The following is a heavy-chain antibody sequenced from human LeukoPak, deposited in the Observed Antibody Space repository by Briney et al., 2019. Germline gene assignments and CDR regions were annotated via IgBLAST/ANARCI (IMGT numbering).Heavy chain of an antibody. CDR3: AGLYCSGGSCYDY. CDR2: IWYDGSNK. Sequence: PGGSLRLSCAASGFTFSSYGMHWVRQAPGKGLEWVAVIWYDGSNKYYADSVKGRFTISRDNSKNTLYLQMNSLRAEDTAVYYCAGLYCSGGSCYDYWGQGTLVTVSS. V-gene: IGHV3-33*01. J-gene: IGHJ4*02. CDR1: GFTFSSYG. D-gene: IGHD2-15*01.